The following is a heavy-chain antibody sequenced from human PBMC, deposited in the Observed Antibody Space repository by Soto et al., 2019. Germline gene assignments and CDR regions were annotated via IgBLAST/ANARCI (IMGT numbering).Heavy chain of an antibody. CDR2: IYYSGST. J-gene: IGHJ6*02. CDR1: GGSISSGDYY. D-gene: IGHD3-10*01. V-gene: IGHV4-30-4*01. CDR3: ARAYYYGSGSYRYYYYGMDV. Sequence: SETLSFTCTVSGGSISSGDYYWSWIRQPPGKGLEWIGYIYYSGSTYYNPSLKSRVTISVDTSKNQFSLKLSSVTAADTAVYYCARAYYYGSGSYRYYYYGMDVWGQGTTVTVSS.